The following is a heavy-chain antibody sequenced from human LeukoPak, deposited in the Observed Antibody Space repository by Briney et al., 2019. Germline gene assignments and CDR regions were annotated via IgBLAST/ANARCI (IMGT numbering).Heavy chain of an antibody. V-gene: IGHV3-21*01. CDR1: GFTFSSYS. Sequence: GGSLRLSCAGAGFTFSSYSMNWVRQAPGKGLEWVSSISSSSSYIYYADSVKGRFTISRDNAKNSLYLQMNSLRAEDTAVYYCAREATGTYMVDYWGQGTLVTVSS. CDR2: ISSSSSYI. D-gene: IGHD1-1*01. CDR3: AREATGTYMVDY. J-gene: IGHJ4*02.